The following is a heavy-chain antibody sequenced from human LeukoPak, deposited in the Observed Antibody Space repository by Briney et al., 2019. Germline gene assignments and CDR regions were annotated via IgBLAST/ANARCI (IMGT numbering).Heavy chain of an antibody. CDR2: IKSKADGGTA. Sequence: AGGSLRLSCAASGFIFSNAWMSWVRQAPGKGLEWVGRIKSKADGGTAGYDAAVEGRFTISRDDSKNTLYLQVDSLKTEDTAVYYCTIVGSGYYGMDVWGQGTTVTVSS. CDR3: TIVGSGYYGMDV. CDR1: GFIFSNAW. D-gene: IGHD6-19*01. J-gene: IGHJ6*02. V-gene: IGHV3-15*01.